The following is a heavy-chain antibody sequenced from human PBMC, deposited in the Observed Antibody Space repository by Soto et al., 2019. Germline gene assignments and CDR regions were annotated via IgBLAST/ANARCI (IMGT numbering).Heavy chain of an antibody. CDR2: ISGSGGST. D-gene: IGHD3-3*01. Sequence: GGSLRLSCAASGFTFSSYAMSWVRQAPGKGLEWVSAISGSGGSTYYADSVKGRFTISRDNSKNTLYLQMNSLRAEDTAVYYCAKDVYDFWSGYYYYYYMDVWGKGTTVTVSS. V-gene: IGHV3-23*01. J-gene: IGHJ6*03. CDR1: GFTFSSYA. CDR3: AKDVYDFWSGYYYYYYMDV.